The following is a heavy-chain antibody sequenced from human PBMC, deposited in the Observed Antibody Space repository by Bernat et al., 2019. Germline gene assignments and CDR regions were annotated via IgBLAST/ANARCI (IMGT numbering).Heavy chain of an antibody. D-gene: IGHD4-17*01. CDR2: IYHSGST. CDR1: VGSISSSNC. V-gene: IGHV4-4*02. J-gene: IGHJ6*02. Sequence: QVQLQESGPGLVKPSGTLSLTCAVSVGSISSSNCWSWVRQPPGKGLEWIGEIYHSGSTNYNPSLKSRVTISVDKSKNRFSLKLSSVTAADTAVYYCARGVLTVTTLYYYYGMDVWGQGTTVTVSS. CDR3: ARGVLTVTTLYYYYGMDV.